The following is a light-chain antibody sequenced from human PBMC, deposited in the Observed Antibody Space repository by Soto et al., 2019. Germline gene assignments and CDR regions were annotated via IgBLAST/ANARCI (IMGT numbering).Light chain of an antibody. CDR1: QSISSF. J-gene: IGKJ1*01. Sequence: DIHMTQSPSSLSASVGDRVTITCRASQSISSFLNWYQQKPGKAPHLLIYAASSLRYGVPSRFRGSESGTEFTLTISSLQPEDFATYFCQQSYPTPWTFGQGTKVEIK. V-gene: IGKV1-39*01. CDR3: QQSYPTPWT. CDR2: AAS.